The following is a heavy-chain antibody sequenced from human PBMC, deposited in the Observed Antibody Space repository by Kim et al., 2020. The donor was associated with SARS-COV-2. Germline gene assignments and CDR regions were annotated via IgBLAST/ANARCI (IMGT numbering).Heavy chain of an antibody. CDR1: GFTFSSYA. CDR2: ISSNGGST. J-gene: IGHJ4*02. V-gene: IGHV3-64D*09. CDR3: VKAKNWGSDY. D-gene: IGHD7-27*01. Sequence: GGYLRLSCSASGFTFSSYAMHWVRQAPGKGLEYVSAISSNGGSTYYADSVKGRFTISRDNSKNTLYLQMSSLRAEDTAVYYCVKAKNWGSDYWGQGTLVTVSS.